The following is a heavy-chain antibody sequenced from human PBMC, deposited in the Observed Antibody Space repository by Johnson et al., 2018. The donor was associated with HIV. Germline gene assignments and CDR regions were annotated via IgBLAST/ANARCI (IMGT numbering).Heavy chain of an antibody. Sequence: VQLVESGGRVVRPGGSLRLSCAASGFTFADYGMSWVRQAPGKGLDWVCGINWNGGSTHFPDSLKGRFTISRDNAKNSLFLQMNSLIAEDTALYYCARHRGVDPTSPGGVGAFDTWGQGTMVTVSS. CDR3: ARHRGVDPTSPGGVGAFDT. V-gene: IGHV3-20*04. D-gene: IGHD1-26*01. J-gene: IGHJ3*02. CDR1: GFTFADYG. CDR2: INWNGGST.